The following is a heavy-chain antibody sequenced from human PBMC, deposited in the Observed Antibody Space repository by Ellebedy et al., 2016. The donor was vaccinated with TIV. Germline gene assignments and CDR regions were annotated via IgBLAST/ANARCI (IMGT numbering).Heavy chain of an antibody. D-gene: IGHD3-10*01. J-gene: IGHJ4*02. CDR2: LYHTGNT. CDR1: GASISSYY. V-gene: IGHV4-59*08. CDR3: ARHGLSGIPPVDY. Sequence: MPSETLSLTCTVPGASISSYYWTWIRQPPGKGLEWSGHLYHTGNTNYNPSLKSRVTISVDTSKNHFSLKLSSVTAADTAVYYCARHGLSGIPPVDYWGQGTLVTGSS.